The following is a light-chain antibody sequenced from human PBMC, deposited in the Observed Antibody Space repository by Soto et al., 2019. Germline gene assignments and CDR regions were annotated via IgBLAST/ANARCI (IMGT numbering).Light chain of an antibody. J-gene: IGKJ4*01. Sequence: DIPITQSPSSLSASVGDRVTRTCKASQDTTNYLNWYQQKPGKAPKLLIYDASNFERVVTSRFSGSGPVTAFTFTISSLQTDDSPTYYCQQYYNLPLNIGGWTKVEIK. V-gene: IGKV1-33*01. CDR2: DAS. CDR1: QDTTNY. CDR3: QQYYNLPLN.